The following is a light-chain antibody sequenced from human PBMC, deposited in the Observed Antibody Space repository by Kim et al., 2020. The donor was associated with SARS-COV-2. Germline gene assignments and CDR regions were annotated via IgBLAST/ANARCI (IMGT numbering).Light chain of an antibody. V-gene: IGKV3-20*01. J-gene: IGKJ2*01. CDR1: QSVSSSY. CDR3: QKYGSAPPYT. Sequence: EIVLTQSPGTLSLSPGERATLSCRASQSVSSSYLAWYQQKPGQAPRLLIYGASSRATGIPDRFSGSRSGTDFTLTISRREPEDFAVYYCQKYGSAPPYTLGQGTKLEI. CDR2: GAS.